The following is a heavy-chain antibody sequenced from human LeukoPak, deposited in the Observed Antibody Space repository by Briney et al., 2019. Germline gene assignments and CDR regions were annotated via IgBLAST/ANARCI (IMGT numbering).Heavy chain of an antibody. CDR2: IYYSGST. D-gene: IGHD5-12*01. J-gene: IGHJ4*02. Sequence: SETLSLTCTVSGGSISSYYWSWIRQPPGKGLEGIGSIYYSGSTYYNPSLKSRVTISVDTSKNQFSLKVRSVTAADTAVYYCARPQGVASVWDFTYWGQGTLVTVSS. CDR1: GGSISSYY. CDR3: ARPQGVASVWDFTY. V-gene: IGHV4-39*01.